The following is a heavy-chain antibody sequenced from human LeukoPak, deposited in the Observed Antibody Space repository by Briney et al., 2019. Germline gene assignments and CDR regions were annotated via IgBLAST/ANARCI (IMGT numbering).Heavy chain of an antibody. Sequence: GASVKVSCKASGGTFSSYAISWVRQAPGQGLEWMGGIIPIFGTANYAQKFQGRVTITTDESTSTAYMELSSLRSEDTAVYYCVRDEVRLDNWSYLYYMDVWGKGTTVTVSS. J-gene: IGHJ6*03. CDR3: VRDEVRLDNWSYLYYMDV. CDR2: IIPIFGTA. CDR1: GGTFSSYA. D-gene: IGHD1-20*01. V-gene: IGHV1-69*05.